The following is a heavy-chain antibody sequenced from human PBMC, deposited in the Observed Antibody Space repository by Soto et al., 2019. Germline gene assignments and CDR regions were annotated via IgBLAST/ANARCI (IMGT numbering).Heavy chain of an antibody. Sequence: QVQLVESGGGVVQPGRSLRLSCAASGFTFSSYSMYWVRQAPGKGLEWVAVISYDGSNKYYADSVKGRFTISRDNSKNTLYLQMNSLRAEDPAMYYCARRSTRGFDYWGQGTLVTVSS. CDR1: GFTFSSYS. D-gene: IGHD2-2*01. V-gene: IGHV3-30-3*01. CDR2: ISYDGSNK. J-gene: IGHJ4*02. CDR3: ARRSTRGFDY.